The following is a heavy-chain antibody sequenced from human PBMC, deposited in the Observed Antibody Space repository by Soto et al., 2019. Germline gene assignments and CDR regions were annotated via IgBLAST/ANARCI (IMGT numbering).Heavy chain of an antibody. J-gene: IGHJ4*02. Sequence: PSDTLSLTCTVSGGSISIYYWSWIRQPPGKGLEWIGYIYYSGSTNYNPSLKSRVTISVDTSKNQFSLKLSSVTAADTAAYYCARRYGGNFDYWGQGTLVTVSS. CDR1: GGSISIYY. CDR3: ARRYGGNFDY. V-gene: IGHV4-59*01. CDR2: IYYSGST. D-gene: IGHD3-16*01.